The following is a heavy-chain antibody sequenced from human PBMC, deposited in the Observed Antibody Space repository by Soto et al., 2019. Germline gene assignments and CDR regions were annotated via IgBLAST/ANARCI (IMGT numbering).Heavy chain of an antibody. V-gene: IGHV3-74*01. Sequence: DVQLVESGGGSVQPGGSLRLSCAVSGFTFSHYWMHWVRQAPGKGLACVSRLNQDGSDTNYADSVKGPFTVSRDNAKNTLYLQMNNLRVEDTGLYFCVRGTNDWPGMDVWGQGTTVTVS. CDR3: VRGTNDWPGMDV. CDR2: LNQDGSDT. CDR1: GFTFSHYW. J-gene: IGHJ6*02. D-gene: IGHD3-9*01.